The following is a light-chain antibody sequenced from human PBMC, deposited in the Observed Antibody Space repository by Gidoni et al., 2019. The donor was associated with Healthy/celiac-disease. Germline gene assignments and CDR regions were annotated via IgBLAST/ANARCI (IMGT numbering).Light chain of an antibody. Sequence: IVRTQSPHSLSVHPGQPSSISCTSRQSILHSDGTTYLYWYLQKPDQPPPLLIYKLSNRFSAVPDRVSRCGSGTDVTLKISRVEVEDVGVYYCMQSIQLPLTFGGGTKVEIK. CDR1: QSILHSDGTTY. V-gene: IGKV2D-29*01. CDR3: MQSIQLPLT. J-gene: IGKJ4*01. CDR2: KLS.